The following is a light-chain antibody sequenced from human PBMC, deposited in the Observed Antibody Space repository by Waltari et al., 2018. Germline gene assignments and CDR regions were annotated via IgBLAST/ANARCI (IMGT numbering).Light chain of an antibody. J-gene: IGLJ1*01. V-gene: IGLV3-25*03. Sequence: SYELTQPPSVSVSPGQTARITCSGDALPKQYACWYQQKPGQAPVVVIYQDRERPSGIPERFSGSSSGTTVTLTISGVQAEDEADYYCQSTDSSGTYYVFGTGTKVTVL. CDR2: QDR. CDR1: ALPKQY. CDR3: QSTDSSGTYYV.